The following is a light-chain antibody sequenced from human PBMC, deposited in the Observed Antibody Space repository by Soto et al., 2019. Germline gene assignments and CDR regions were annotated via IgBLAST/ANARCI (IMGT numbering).Light chain of an antibody. J-gene: IGLJ1*01. CDR1: SSDVGAYNF. Sequence: QSALTQPASVSGSPGQSITISCTGTSSDVGAYNFVSWYQQHPGKAPKLMIYEVSNRPSGVSNRFSGSKSGNTASLTLSGLPAEDEADYYCNSYTSSAARVFGTGTQVTVL. CDR3: NSYTSSAARV. V-gene: IGLV2-14*01. CDR2: EVS.